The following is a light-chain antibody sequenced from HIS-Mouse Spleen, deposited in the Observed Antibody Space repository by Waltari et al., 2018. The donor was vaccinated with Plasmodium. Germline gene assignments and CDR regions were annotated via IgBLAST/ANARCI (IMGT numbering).Light chain of an antibody. V-gene: IGKV4-1*01. Sequence: DIVMTQSPDSLDVSLGERATINCKSSPSVLYSSNNKNYLAWYQQKPGQPPKLLIYWASTRESGVPDRFSGSGSGTDFTLTISSLQAEDVAVYYCQQYYSTPPYTFGQGTKLEIK. CDR1: PSVLYSSNNKNY. CDR2: WAS. CDR3: QQYYSTPPYT. J-gene: IGKJ2*01.